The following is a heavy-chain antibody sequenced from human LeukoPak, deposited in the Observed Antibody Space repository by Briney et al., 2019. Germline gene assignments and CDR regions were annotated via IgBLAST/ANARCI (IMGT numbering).Heavy chain of an antibody. CDR2: LSGSGGRT. CDR1: GFTFSSYA. V-gene: IGHV3-23*01. D-gene: IGHD3-10*01. Sequence: GGCLRLSCAASGFTFSSYAMSWVRQAPGKGLEWVSALSGSGGRTYYADSVKRRFTISRDDSKNTLYLQMNSLRAEDTAVYYCAKDLYARITMVRGVISDYWGQGTRVSVSS. CDR3: AKDLYARITMVRGVISDY. J-gene: IGHJ4*02.